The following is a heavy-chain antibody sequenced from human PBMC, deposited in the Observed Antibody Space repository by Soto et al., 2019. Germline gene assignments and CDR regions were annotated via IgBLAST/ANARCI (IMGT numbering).Heavy chain of an antibody. CDR2: NSWDGGTS. J-gene: IGHJ4*02. CDR1: GFTLIRFT. D-gene: IGHD3-22*01. CDR3: VKDGDNTGYYFTYYFDH. Sequence: PGGSPRLSRSASGFTLIRFTLHRGRPAPGEGLEWVALNSWDGGTSAYADSVKGRFTVSRDNKKSFLYLQMDSLGPDDTALYYCVKDGDNTGYYFTYYFDHRGQGAPVTVSS. V-gene: IGHV3-43*01.